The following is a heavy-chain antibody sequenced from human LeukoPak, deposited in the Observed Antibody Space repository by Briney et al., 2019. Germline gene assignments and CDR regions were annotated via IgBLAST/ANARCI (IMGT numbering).Heavy chain of an antibody. D-gene: IGHD3-3*01. J-gene: IGHJ3*01. CDR3: ARLSAAVHLGAFDL. V-gene: IGHV4-4*09. CDR2: IHTSGSN. CDR1: GVSISPYY. Sequence: HSETLSLTCAVSGVSISPYYWAWIRQPPGKGLEWIGYIHTSGSNNQYPSLKSRVTISVDKSKNHFSLRLTSVTAADTAVYYCARLSAAVHLGAFDLWGQGTMVTVSS.